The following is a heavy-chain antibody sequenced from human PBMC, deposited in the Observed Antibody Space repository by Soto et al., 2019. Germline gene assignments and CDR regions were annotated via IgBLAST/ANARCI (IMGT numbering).Heavy chain of an antibody. CDR3: ARTWYSSGWGWFDP. Sequence: EVQLVESGGGLVQPGGSLRLSCAASGFTFSSYSMNWVRQAPGKGLEWVSYISGSGTTIYYADSVKGRFTVSRDNAKNSLYLRMNSLRAEDMAVYYCARTWYSSGWGWFDPWGQGTLVTVSS. V-gene: IGHV3-48*01. J-gene: IGHJ5*02. CDR1: GFTFSSYS. D-gene: IGHD6-19*01. CDR2: ISGSGTTI.